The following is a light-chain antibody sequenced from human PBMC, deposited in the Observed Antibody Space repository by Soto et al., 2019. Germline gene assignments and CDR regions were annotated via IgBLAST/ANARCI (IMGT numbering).Light chain of an antibody. CDR2: EVS. J-gene: IGLJ1*01. CDR1: SSDVGGYNY. V-gene: IGLV2-14*01. CDR3: SSYAISTAYL. Sequence: QSALTQPASVSGSPGQSITISCTGTSSDVGGYNYVSWYQQHPGKAPKLMIYEVSNRPSGVSYRFSGSKSGNTASLTISGLQAEDEADYFCSSYAISTAYLFGTGTKGTAL.